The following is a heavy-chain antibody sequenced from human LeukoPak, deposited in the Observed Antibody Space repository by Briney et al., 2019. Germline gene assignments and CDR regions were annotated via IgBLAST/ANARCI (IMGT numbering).Heavy chain of an antibody. J-gene: IGHJ3*02. D-gene: IGHD1-1*01. CDR3: TPQGTYSYAFDI. CDR1: GFTFSNAW. V-gene: IGHV3-15*01. CDR2: IKSKTDGGTT. Sequence: GGSLRLSCAASGFTFSNAWMSWVRQAPGKGLEWVGRIKSKTDGGTTDYAAPVKGRFIISRDDSKNTLYLQMNSLKTEDAAVYYCTPQGTYSYAFDIWGQGTMVTVPS.